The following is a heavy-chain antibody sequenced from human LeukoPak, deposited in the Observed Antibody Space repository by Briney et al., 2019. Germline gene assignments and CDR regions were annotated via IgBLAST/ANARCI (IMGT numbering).Heavy chain of an antibody. CDR3: ATIKRGNIYGYFDF. CDR2: MYDSWST. D-gene: IGHD5-18*01. Sequence: SDTLSLTCTVSGGGSISSHYWSWIRQPPGKGLEWIGYMYDSWSTKDNPSLKSRVTLSADTSKNQFSLRLSSVTAADTAVYYCATIKRGNIYGYFDFWGQGILVTVSS. J-gene: IGHJ4*02. CDR1: GGGSISSHY. V-gene: IGHV4-59*07.